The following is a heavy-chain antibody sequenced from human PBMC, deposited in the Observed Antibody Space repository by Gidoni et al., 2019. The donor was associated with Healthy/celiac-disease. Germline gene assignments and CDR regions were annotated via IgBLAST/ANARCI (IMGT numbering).Heavy chain of an antibody. V-gene: IGHV4-31*03. Sequence: QVQLQESGPALVTPSQTLSLTCPVSGRSISSGGYYWSWLRQHPGKGLEWIGYIYYSGSTYYNPSLKSRVTISVDTSKNQFSLKLSSVTAADTAVYYCARKSKTGWFDPWGQGTLVTVSS. D-gene: IGHD4-4*01. J-gene: IGHJ5*02. CDR1: GRSISSGGYY. CDR3: ARKSKTGWFDP. CDR2: IYYSGST.